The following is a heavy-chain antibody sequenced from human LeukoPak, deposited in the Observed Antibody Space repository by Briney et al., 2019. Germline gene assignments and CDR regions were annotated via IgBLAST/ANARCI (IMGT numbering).Heavy chain of an antibody. D-gene: IGHD3-22*01. J-gene: IGHJ4*02. CDR1: GGSFSGYY. CDR2: INHSGST. CDR3: ARAAGSADRDYDSSGYYYLDY. V-gene: IGHV4-34*01. Sequence: PSETLSLTCAVYGGSFSGYYWSWLRQPPGKGLEWIGEINHSGSTNYNPSLKSRVTISVDTSKNQFSLKLSSVTAADTAVYYCARAAGSADRDYDSSGYYYLDYWGQGTLVTVSS.